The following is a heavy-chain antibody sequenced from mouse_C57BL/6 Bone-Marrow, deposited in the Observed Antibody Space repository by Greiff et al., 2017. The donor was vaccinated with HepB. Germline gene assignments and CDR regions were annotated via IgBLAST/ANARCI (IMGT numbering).Heavy chain of an antibody. J-gene: IGHJ2*01. V-gene: IGHV14-2*01. D-gene: IGHD2-1*01. CDR1: GFNIKDYY. CDR2: IDPEDGET. CDR3: ARGNYDYFDY. Sequence: SGAELVKPGASVKLSCTASGFNIKDYYMHWVKQRTEQGLEWIGRIDPEDGETKYAPKFQGKATLTADTSSNTAYLQLSSLTSEDTAVYYCARGNYDYFDYWGQGTTLTVSS.